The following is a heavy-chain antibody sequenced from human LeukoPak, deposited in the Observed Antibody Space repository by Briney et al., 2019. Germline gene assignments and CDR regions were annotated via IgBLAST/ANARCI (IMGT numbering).Heavy chain of an antibody. CDR3: ARAVGGDGSGSL. CDR2: IYTSGST. CDR1: GNSISSGDNY. J-gene: IGHJ4*02. D-gene: IGHD3-10*01. V-gene: IGHV4-61*02. Sequence: SETLSLTCTVSGNSISSGDNYWSWIRQPAGKGLEWIGRIYTSGSTNYNPSLKSRVTISGDTSKNQFSLRLSSVTAADTAVYYCARAVGGDGSGSLWGPGTLVTVSS.